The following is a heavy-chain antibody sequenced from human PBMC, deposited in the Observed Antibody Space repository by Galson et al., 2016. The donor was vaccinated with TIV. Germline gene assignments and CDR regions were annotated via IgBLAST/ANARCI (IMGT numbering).Heavy chain of an antibody. V-gene: IGHV4-38-2*02. CDR3: ARDCTSTTCRIYYYGMDV. CDR2: IYHTGST. Sequence: ETLSLTCTVSGGSLSSGYYWGWIRQPPGKGLEWIGNIYHTGSTYSNPSLRSRLTMSVDTSKNQFSLILSSVTAADTAVYCCARDCTSTTCRIYYYGMDVWGQGATVTVSS. CDR1: GGSLSSGYY. D-gene: IGHD2-2*01. J-gene: IGHJ6*02.